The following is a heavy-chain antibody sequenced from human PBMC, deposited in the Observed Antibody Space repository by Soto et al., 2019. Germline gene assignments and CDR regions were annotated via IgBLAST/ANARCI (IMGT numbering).Heavy chain of an antibody. Sequence: GGSLRLSSAASGFTFSSYAMHWIRQAPGKGLEWVAVISYDGSNKYYADSVKGRFTISRDNSKNTLYLQMNSLRAEDTAVYYCARDGGAVGATPYYFDYWGQGTLVTVSS. V-gene: IGHV3-30-3*01. CDR1: GFTFSSYA. CDR3: ARDGGAVGATPYYFDY. CDR2: ISYDGSNK. D-gene: IGHD1-26*01. J-gene: IGHJ4*02.